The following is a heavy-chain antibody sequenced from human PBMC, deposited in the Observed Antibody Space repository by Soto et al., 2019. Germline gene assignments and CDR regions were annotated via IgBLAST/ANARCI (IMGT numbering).Heavy chain of an antibody. V-gene: IGHV4-30-2*01. CDR1: GVSISSGGYS. J-gene: IGHJ4*02. D-gene: IGHD2-2*01. CDR2: MYHSGST. Sequence: PSETLSLTCAVAGVSISSGGYSWSWIRQPPGKGLEWIGYMYHSGSTYYNPSLKSRVTISIDRSKNQFSLKLSSVTAADTAVYYCASVPHYWGQGILVNVLL. CDR3: ASVPHY.